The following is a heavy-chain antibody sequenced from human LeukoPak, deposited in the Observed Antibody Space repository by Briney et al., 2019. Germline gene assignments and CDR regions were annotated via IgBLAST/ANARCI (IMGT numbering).Heavy chain of an antibody. D-gene: IGHD5-18*01. CDR3: ARGVIYSYGPTLDY. CDR1: GYTFTGYY. V-gene: IGHV1-2*02. Sequence: ASVKVSCKASGYTFTGYYMQWVRQAPGQWLEWMGWISPNSGGTNYAQKFQGRVTLTRDTSISTAYMELSRLRSDDTAVYYCARGVIYSYGPTLDYWGQGTLVTVSS. J-gene: IGHJ4*02. CDR2: ISPNSGGT.